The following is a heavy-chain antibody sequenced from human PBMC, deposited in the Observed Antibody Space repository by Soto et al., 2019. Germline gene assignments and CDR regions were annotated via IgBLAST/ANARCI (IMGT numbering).Heavy chain of an antibody. CDR1: GGIFTNNA. CDR2: VIPLFDTA. D-gene: IGHD3-16*01. CDR3: ATGGHNDGYNCYHGMDV. J-gene: IGHJ6*02. Sequence: QVQVVQSGAEVKKPGSSVKVSCKVSGGIFTNNAISWVRQAPGQGLEWLGGVIPLFDTAYYAQIRRGRLRISADGATTTAYMELSGLTSADTAVYFCATGGHNDGYNCYHGMDVWGQGTTVTVS. V-gene: IGHV1-69*01.